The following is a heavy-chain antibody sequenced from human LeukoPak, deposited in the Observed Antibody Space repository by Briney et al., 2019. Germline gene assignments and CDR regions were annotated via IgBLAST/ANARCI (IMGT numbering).Heavy chain of an antibody. D-gene: IGHD3-10*01. CDR3: ARHGRERTFDYFDY. V-gene: IGHV4-39*01. J-gene: IGHJ4*02. Sequence: SETLSLTCTVSGGSIRRSSYYWGWIRQLPGKGLEWIGNVYYSGTTYYNPSLKSRGTISVDTSKNQFSLKLSSVTAADTAIYYCARHGRERTFDYFDYWGQGTLVTVSS. CDR1: GGSIRRSSYY. CDR2: VYYSGTT.